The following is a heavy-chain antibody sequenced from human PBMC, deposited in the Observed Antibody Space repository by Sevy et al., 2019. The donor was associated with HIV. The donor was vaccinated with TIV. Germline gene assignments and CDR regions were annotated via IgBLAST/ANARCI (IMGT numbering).Heavy chain of an antibody. CDR3: ARDWGGYCINTNCRPSYGMDV. J-gene: IGHJ6*02. V-gene: IGHV3-30*04. CDR2: FSYDGSNK. Sequence: GGSLRLSCAASGFTFSSYAMHWVRQAPGKGLEWVAVFSYDGSNKYYADSVKGRFTISRDNSKNTLYLQTNSLRAEDTAVYYCARDWGGYCINTNCRPSYGMDVWGQGTTVTVSS. D-gene: IGHD2-2*01. CDR1: GFTFSSYA.